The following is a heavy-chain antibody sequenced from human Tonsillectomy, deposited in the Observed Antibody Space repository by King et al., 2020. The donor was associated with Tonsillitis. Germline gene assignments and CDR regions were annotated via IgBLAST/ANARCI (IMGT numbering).Heavy chain of an antibody. Sequence: VQLVESGGGLVKPGGSLRLSCAASGFTFSSYSMNWVRQAPGKGLEWVSSISGSATYIYYADSVKGRFTISRDNAKNSLYLQMNSLRAEDTAVYYCAREEGEVFDYWGQGTLVAVSS. J-gene: IGHJ4*02. CDR2: ISGSATYI. CDR1: GFTFSSYS. V-gene: IGHV3-21*01. CDR3: AREEGEVFDY. D-gene: IGHD3-16*01.